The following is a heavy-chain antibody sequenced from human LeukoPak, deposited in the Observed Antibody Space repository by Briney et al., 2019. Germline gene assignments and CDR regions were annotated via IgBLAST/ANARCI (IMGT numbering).Heavy chain of an antibody. J-gene: IGHJ5*02. Sequence: ASVKVSCKASGYTFTGYYMHWVRQAPGQGLEWMGWINPNSGGTNYAQKFQGRVTMTRDTSISTAYMELSRLRSDDTAVYYCASVYCSSTSCKYNWFDPWGQGTLVTVSS. CDR2: INPNSGGT. D-gene: IGHD2-2*01. CDR3: ASVYCSSTSCKYNWFDP. CDR1: GYTFTGYY. V-gene: IGHV1-2*02.